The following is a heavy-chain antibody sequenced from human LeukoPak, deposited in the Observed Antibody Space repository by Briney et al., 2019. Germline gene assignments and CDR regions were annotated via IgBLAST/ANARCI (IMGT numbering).Heavy chain of an antibody. CDR1: GGTFSSYA. D-gene: IGHD4-17*01. V-gene: IGHV1-69*13. Sequence: SVKVSCKASGGTFSSYAISWVRQAPGQGLEWMGGIIPIFGTANYAQKFQGRVTITADESTSTAYMELSSLRSEDTAVYYCARVVHYGDYSFDYWGQGPLVTVSS. J-gene: IGHJ4*02. CDR3: ARVVHYGDYSFDY. CDR2: IIPIFGTA.